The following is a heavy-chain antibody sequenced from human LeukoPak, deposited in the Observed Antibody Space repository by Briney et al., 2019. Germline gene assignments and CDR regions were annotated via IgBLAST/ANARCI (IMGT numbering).Heavy chain of an antibody. CDR1: GGSISSSSYY. J-gene: IGHJ3*02. CDR2: IYYRGSA. D-gene: IGHD6-19*01. V-gene: IGHV4-39*01. Sequence: PSETLSLTCTVSGGSISSSSYYRGWIRQPPGKRLEWIGSIYYRGSAYYNTSLESRVTISVDTSKNQFSLMLRSVTAADTAMYYCARKYSSGRNPCDAFDMWGQGTMVTVSS. CDR3: ARKYSSGRNPCDAFDM.